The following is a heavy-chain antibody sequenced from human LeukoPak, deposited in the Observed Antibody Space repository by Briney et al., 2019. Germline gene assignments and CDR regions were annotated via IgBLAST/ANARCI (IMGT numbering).Heavy chain of an antibody. V-gene: IGHV1-46*01. CDR3: ARIRDGYNDAYDI. D-gene: IGHD5-24*01. Sequence: GASVKVSCMASGYPFTGYYMHWVRQAPGQGLEWMGIINPSGGSTSYAQKFQGRVTMTRDMSTSTVYMELSSLRSEDTAIYYCARIRDGYNDAYDIWGQGTVVTVPS. CDR1: GYPFTGYY. CDR2: INPSGGST. J-gene: IGHJ3*02.